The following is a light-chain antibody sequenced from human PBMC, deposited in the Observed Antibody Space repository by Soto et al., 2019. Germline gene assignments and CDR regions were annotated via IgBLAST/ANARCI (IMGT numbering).Light chain of an antibody. J-gene: IGLJ2*01. V-gene: IGLV2-14*01. Sequence: QSVLTQPASVSASPGQSITISCTGTSSDVGGYNFVSWYQQHPGKAPKLMIYEVRNRPSGVSNRFSGSRSGNTASLTISGLQAEDDADYYCCSYAGSYTWVFGGGTKLTVL. CDR1: SSDVGGYNF. CDR3: CSYAGSYTWV. CDR2: EVR.